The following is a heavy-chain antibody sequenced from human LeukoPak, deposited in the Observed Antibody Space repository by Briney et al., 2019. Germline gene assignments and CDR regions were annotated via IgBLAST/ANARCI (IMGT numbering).Heavy chain of an antibody. J-gene: IGHJ4*02. V-gene: IGHV4-59*07. CDR2: ISYSGYT. CDR1: GVSIRTYY. Sequence: SDTLSLTCTVSGVSIRTYYWSWIRQAPGQGLESIGFISYSGYTSYSPSLKSRVAISVDTSKSQFSLRLSSMTAADTAIYCCARGRNDNGGMFFDSWAQGTLVTVSS. D-gene: IGHD4-23*01. CDR3: ARGRNDNGGMFFDS.